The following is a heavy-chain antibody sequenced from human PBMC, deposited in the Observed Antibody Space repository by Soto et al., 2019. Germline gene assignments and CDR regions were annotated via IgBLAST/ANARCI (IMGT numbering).Heavy chain of an antibody. CDR1: GFSISGYE. Sequence: GGSLRLSCIASGFSISGYEMNWVRQAPGKGLEWVSSISSSSSYIYYADSVKGRFTISRDNAKNSLYLQMNSLRAEDTAVYYCARDFNIAVAVFDYWGQGTLVTVSS. D-gene: IGHD6-19*01. CDR3: ARDFNIAVAVFDY. V-gene: IGHV3-21*01. J-gene: IGHJ4*02. CDR2: ISSSSSYI.